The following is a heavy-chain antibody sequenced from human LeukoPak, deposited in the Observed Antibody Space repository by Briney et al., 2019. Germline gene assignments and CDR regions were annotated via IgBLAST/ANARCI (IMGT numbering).Heavy chain of an antibody. CDR3: ARSPMYYDFWSGYKFIDY. CDR1: GFAFSSYW. CDR2: IKHDGSEK. D-gene: IGHD3-3*01. J-gene: IGHJ4*02. V-gene: IGHV3-7*01. Sequence: GGSLRLSCAASGFAFSSYWMSWVRQAPGKGLEWVANIKHDGSEKYYVDSVKGRFTISRDNAKNALYLQMNSLRGEDTAVYYCARSPMYYDFWSGYKFIDYWGQGTLVTVSS.